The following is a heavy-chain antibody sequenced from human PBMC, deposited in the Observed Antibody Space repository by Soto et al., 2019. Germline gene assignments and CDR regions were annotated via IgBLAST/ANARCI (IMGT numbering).Heavy chain of an antibody. CDR1: GGSISSGDYY. J-gene: IGHJ6*02. Sequence: TLSLTCTVSGGSISSGDYYWSWIRQPPGKGLEWIGYIYYSGSTYYNPSLKSRVTISVDTSKNQFSLKLSSVTAADTAVYYCARSGYDYYYYGMDVWGQGTTVTVSS. CDR3: ARSGYDYYYYGMDV. CDR2: IYYSGST. V-gene: IGHV4-30-4*01. D-gene: IGHD5-12*01.